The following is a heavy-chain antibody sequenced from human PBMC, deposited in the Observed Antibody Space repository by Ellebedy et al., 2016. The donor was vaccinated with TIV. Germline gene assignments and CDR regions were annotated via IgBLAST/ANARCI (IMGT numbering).Heavy chain of an antibody. D-gene: IGHD3-10*01. V-gene: IGHV4-59*02. CDR2: VYHSGNT. CDR3: ARDLGSGGGMDV. CDR1: GGSVSSSY. J-gene: IGHJ6*02. Sequence: MPSETLSLTCTVSGGSVSSSYWSWIRQPPGKGLEWIGYVYHSGNTKYNPSLESRVTSSVDTSKTQFSLKLRSVTAADTALYYCARDLGSGGGMDVWGQGTTVTVSS.